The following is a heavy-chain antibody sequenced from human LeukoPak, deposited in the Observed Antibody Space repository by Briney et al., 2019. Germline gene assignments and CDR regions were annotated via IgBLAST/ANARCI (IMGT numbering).Heavy chain of an antibody. CDR2: IDHSGST. V-gene: IGHV4-39*07. Sequence: SETLSLICTVSGGSISNSSYFWAWIPQSPGKGLEWIGSIDHSGSTYYNPSLKSRITISVDTSKNQFSLKLSSVPAADTAVYYCARGGGGWYMDSWGQGTLVTVSS. CDR3: ARGGGGWYMDS. CDR1: GGSISNSSYF. D-gene: IGHD6-19*01. J-gene: IGHJ4*02.